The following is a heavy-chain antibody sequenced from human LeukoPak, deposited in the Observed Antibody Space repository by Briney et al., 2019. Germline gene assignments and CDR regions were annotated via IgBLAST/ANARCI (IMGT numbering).Heavy chain of an antibody. V-gene: IGHV1-24*01. CDR2: IDPKDGET. D-gene: IGHD3-3*02. Sequence: ASVKVFCQVSGYALTQLSMHWVRQAPGKGFEWMGGIDPKDGETIYAQRFQGRVTMTDDTSTDTTYMELSGLTSEDTALYYCAGDILVSGGSYYHGYWGQGSPVTVSS. CDR1: GYALTQLS. J-gene: IGHJ4*02. CDR3: AGDILVSGGSYYHGY.